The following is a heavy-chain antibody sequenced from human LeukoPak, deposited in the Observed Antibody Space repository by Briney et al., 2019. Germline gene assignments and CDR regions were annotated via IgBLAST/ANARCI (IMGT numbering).Heavy chain of an antibody. CDR2: ISSSISYI. D-gene: IGHD3-22*01. V-gene: IGHV3-21*01. CDR3: ARGGYYDSSGPLEG. J-gene: IGHJ4*02. Sequence: PGGPLRLSCAASGFTCSSFSMNCVAHAPGKGLEGCLYISSSISYISYADSVKGRFTISRANAKNSLYLQMNSLRAGATAVYYCARGGYYDSSGPLEGWGQGTLVTVSS. CDR1: GFTCSSFS.